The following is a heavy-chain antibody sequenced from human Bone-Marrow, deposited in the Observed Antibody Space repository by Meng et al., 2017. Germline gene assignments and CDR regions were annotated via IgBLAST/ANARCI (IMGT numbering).Heavy chain of an antibody. D-gene: IGHD6-13*01. Sequence: ASVKVSCKPSGYNFPDYYVHWVRQAPGQRLEWMGRIDPRRGDTHYAQKVQGRVTMTGDTSISTAYMELSGLTSDDTAIYYCARDEDISAAGKLFGDYWGRGTLVTVSS. J-gene: IGHJ4*02. CDR1: GYNFPDYY. CDR2: IDPRRGDT. V-gene: IGHV1-2*06. CDR3: ARDEDISAAGKLFGDY.